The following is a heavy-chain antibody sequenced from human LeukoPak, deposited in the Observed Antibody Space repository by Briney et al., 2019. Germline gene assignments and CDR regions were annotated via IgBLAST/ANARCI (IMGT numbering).Heavy chain of an antibody. D-gene: IGHD1-26*01. CDR1: GFTVSSNY. V-gene: IGHV3-21*04. J-gene: IGHJ4*02. Sequence: GGSLRLSCAASGFTVSSNYMSWVRQAPGKGLEWVSSISSGSGYIYYADSVKGRFTISRDNAKNSLYLQMNSLRAEDTAVYYCAKESGIAGAIDYWGQGTLVTVSS. CDR3: AKESGIAGAIDY. CDR2: ISSGSGYI.